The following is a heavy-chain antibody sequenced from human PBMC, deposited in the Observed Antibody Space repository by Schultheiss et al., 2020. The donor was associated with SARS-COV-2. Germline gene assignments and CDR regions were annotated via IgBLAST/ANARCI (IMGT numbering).Heavy chain of an antibody. V-gene: IGHV1-69*06. CDR1: GGTFSSYA. CDR2: IIPIFGTA. J-gene: IGHJ6*02. CDR3: ARTYCTNGVCYNYYGMDV. Sequence: SVKVSCKASGGTFSSYAISWVRQAPGQGLEWMGGIIPIFGTANYAQKFQGRVTITADKSTSTAYMELRSLRSDDTAVYYCARTYCTNGVCYNYYGMDVWGQGTTVTVSS. D-gene: IGHD2-8*01.